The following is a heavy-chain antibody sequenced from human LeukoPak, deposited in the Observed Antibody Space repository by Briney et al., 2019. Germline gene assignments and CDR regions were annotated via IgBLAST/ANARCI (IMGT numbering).Heavy chain of an antibody. CDR1: GFSFSSYT. CDR3: ARAGNYGTVDY. D-gene: IGHD3-16*01. J-gene: IGHJ4*02. Sequence: PGRSLRLSCAASGFSFSSYTMHWVRQAPGKGLEWVANIKVDGSEKYYVDSVKGRSTISRDNAKNSLYLQMNSLRAEDTAVFYCARAGNYGTVDYWGQGTLVTVSS. V-gene: IGHV3-7*01. CDR2: IKVDGSEK.